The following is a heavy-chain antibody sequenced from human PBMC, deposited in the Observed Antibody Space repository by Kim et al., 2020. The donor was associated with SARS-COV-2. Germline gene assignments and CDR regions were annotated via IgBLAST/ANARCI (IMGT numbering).Heavy chain of an antibody. J-gene: IGHJ4*02. CDR3: ARASYCTNGVCYLI. D-gene: IGHD2-8*01. Sequence: NPTLESRVTISVDTSKNQFSLKLSSVTAADTAVYYWARASYCTNGVCYLIWGQGTLVTVSS. V-gene: IGHV4-59*01.